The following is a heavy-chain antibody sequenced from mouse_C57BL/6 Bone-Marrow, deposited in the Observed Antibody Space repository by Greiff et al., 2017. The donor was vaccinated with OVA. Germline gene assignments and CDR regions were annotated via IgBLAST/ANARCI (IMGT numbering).Heavy chain of an antibody. CDR2: IYPGGGYT. V-gene: IGHV1-63*01. CDR1: GYTFTNYW. Sequence: LVESGAELVRPGTSVKMSCKASGYTFTNYWIGWAKQRPGHGLEWIGDIYPGGGYTNYNEKFKGKATLTADKSSSTAYMQFSSLTSEDSAIYYCARLGFYFDVWGTGTTVTVSS. CDR3: ARLGFYFDV. D-gene: IGHD3-1*01. J-gene: IGHJ1*03.